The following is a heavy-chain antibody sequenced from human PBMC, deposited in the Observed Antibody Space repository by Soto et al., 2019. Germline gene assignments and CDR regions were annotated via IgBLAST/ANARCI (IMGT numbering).Heavy chain of an antibody. CDR2: ISSSSSYI. V-gene: IGHV3-21*01. CDR1: GFTFSSYS. CDR3: ARGRDNYYDSSGPRV. Sequence: GGSLRLSCAASGFTFSSYSMNWVRQAPGKGLEWVSSISSSSSYIYYADSVKGRFTISRDNAKNSLYLQMNSLRAEDTAVYYCARGRDNYYDSSGPRVWGQGTLVTVSS. J-gene: IGHJ4*02. D-gene: IGHD3-22*01.